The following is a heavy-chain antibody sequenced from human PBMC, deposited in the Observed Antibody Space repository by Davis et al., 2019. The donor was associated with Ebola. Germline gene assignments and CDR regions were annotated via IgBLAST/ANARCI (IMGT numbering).Heavy chain of an antibody. CDR3: ARDPGLSYSSSWLGDWFDP. J-gene: IGHJ5*02. CDR2: ISYDGSNT. CDR1: GFTFSSYA. V-gene: IGHV3-30*04. Sequence: GKSLKISCAASGFTFSSYAMHWVRQAPGKGLEWVAVISYDGSNTYYADSVKGRITISRDNSKNTLYLQMNSLRAEDTAVYYCARDPGLSYSSSWLGDWFDPWGQGTLVTVSS. D-gene: IGHD6-13*01.